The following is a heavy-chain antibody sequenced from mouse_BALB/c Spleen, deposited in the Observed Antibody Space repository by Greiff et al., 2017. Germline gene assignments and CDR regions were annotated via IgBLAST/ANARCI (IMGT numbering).Heavy chain of an antibody. CDR1: GFTFSDYY. CDR2: ISDGGSYT. Sequence: EVQGVESGGGLVKPGGSLKLSCAASGFTFSDYYMYWVRQTPEKRLEWVATISDGGSYTYYPDSVKGRFTISRDNAKNNLYLQMSSLKSEDTAMYYCARHYGNFDYWGQGTTLTVSS. D-gene: IGHD2-1*01. CDR3: ARHYGNFDY. V-gene: IGHV5-4*02. J-gene: IGHJ2*01.